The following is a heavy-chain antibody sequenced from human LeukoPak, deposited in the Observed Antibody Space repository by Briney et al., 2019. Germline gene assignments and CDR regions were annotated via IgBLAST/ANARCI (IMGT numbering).Heavy chain of an antibody. CDR2: INPNSGGT. D-gene: IGHD3-9*01. V-gene: IGHV1-2*02. CDR3: ARELKGWAYDILTCLLYY. CDR1: GYTFTGYY. J-gene: IGHJ4*02. Sequence: ASVKVSCKASGYTFTGYYMHWVRQAPGQGLEWVGWINPNSGGTNYAQKFQGRVTMTRDTSISTAYIEMSRLRSDDTAVYYCARELKGWAYDILTCLLYYWGQGTLVTVSS.